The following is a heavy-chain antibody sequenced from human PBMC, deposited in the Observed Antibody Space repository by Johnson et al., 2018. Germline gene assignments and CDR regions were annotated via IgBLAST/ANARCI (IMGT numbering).Heavy chain of an antibody. CDR3: TAEWDGFDM. V-gene: IGHV3-7*01. J-gene: IGHJ3*02. CDR2: IKQDGSDK. CDR1: GFTFSKYW. Sequence: VQLVQSGGGLVQPGGSLRLSCVVSGFTFSKYWMSWVRQAPGKGLEWVANIKQDGSDKGYVDSVKGRFSISRDNAKNSGYMQMNNLRVEDTAVYYCTAEWDGFDMWGQGTLVTVSS.